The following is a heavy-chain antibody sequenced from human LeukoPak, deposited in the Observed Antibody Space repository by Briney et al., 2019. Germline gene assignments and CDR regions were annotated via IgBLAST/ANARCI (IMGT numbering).Heavy chain of an antibody. CDR1: GLTFSTYG. V-gene: IGHV3-30*02. Sequence: GGSLRLSCAASGLTFSTYGMHWVRQAPGKGLEWVAFIRYDGSKTYYGDSVKGRFTISRDNSKNTLYLQMNSLGAADTAVYFCATDFYGSGGFWIPITWGQGTLVTVSS. CDR3: ATDFYGSGGFWIPIT. CDR2: IRYDGSKT. J-gene: IGHJ5*02. D-gene: IGHD3-10*01.